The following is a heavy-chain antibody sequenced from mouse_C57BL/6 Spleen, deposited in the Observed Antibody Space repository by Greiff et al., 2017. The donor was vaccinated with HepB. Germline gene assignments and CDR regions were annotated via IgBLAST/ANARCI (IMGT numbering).Heavy chain of an antibody. J-gene: IGHJ2*01. D-gene: IGHD2-4*01. Sequence: DVQLVESGGGLVKPGGSLKLSCAASGFTFSSYAMSWVRQTPEKRLEWVATISDGGSYTYYPDNVKGRFTISRDNAKNNLYLQMSHLKSEDTAMYYCARERLRTFDYWGQGTTLTVSS. CDR3: ARERLRTFDY. CDR1: GFTFSSYA. V-gene: IGHV5-4*01. CDR2: ISDGGSYT.